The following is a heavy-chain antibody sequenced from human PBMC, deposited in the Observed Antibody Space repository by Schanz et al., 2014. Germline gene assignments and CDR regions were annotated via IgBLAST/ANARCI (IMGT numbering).Heavy chain of an antibody. CDR2: ISHSGGSK. CDR1: GFTLSSYA. V-gene: IGHV3-23*04. CDR3: AKGMGYCSGGTCYDYYYYGLDV. J-gene: IGHJ6*02. Sequence: VQLVESGGGVVQPGRSLRLSCAAYGFTLSSYAMHWVRQAPGKGLEWVSSISHSGGSKYYADSVKGRFTISRDNSENTLYLQMNSPSADDTAVFYCAKGMGYCSGGTCYDYYYYGLDVWGQGTTVIVSS. D-gene: IGHD2-15*01.